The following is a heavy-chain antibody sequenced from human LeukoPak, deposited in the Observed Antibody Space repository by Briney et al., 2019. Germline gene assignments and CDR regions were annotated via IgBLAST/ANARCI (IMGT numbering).Heavy chain of an antibody. Sequence: SQTPSLTCTVSGGSISSGGYYWSWIRQHPGKGLEWIGYIYYSGSTYYNPSLKSRVTISVDTSKNQFSLKLSSVTAADTAVYYCARVASPNYDYVWSLKTNWFDPWGQGTLVTVSS. J-gene: IGHJ5*02. CDR3: ARVASPNYDYVWSLKTNWFDP. CDR1: GGSISSGGYY. D-gene: IGHD3-16*01. V-gene: IGHV4-31*03. CDR2: IYYSGST.